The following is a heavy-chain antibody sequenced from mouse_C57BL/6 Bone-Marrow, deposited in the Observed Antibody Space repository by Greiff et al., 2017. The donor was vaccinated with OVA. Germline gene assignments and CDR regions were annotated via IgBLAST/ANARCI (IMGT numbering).Heavy chain of an antibody. J-gene: IGHJ3*01. CDR2: IHPNSGST. D-gene: IGHD1-1*01. CDR1: GYTFTSYW. CDR3: ARENYYGSSYGFAY. V-gene: IGHV1-64*01. Sequence: QVQLQQPGAELVKPGASVKLSCKASGYTFTSYWMHWVKQRPGQGFEWIGMIHPNSGSTNYNEKFKSKATLTVDKSSSTAYMQLSSLTSEDSAGYYCARENYYGSSYGFAYGGQGTLVTVSA.